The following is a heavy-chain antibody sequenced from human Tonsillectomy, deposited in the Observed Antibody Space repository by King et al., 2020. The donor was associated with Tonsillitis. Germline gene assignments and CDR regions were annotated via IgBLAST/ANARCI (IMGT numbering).Heavy chain of an antibody. V-gene: IGHV3-74*01. CDR2: INNDGSRT. CDR1: GFTFSNYW. Sequence: VQLVESGGGLIQPGGSLRLSCAASGFTFSNYWMHWVRQAPGKGLVWVSRINNDGSRTSYADSVRGRFTISRDNGKNTLYLQMNSLRAEDTAVYYCARDLGYDFWSGYDYWGQGNLVTVSS. D-gene: IGHD3-3*01. J-gene: IGHJ4*02. CDR3: ARDLGYDFWSGYDY.